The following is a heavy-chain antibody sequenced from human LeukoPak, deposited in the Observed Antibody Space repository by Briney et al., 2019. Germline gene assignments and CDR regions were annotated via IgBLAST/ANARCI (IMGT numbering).Heavy chain of an antibody. J-gene: IGHJ4*02. CDR2: ISSSGSTI. CDR3: ARVGAYAAVNW. Sequence: PGGSLRLSCAASGFSFSTYGMNWVRQAPRKGLEWVSYISSSGSTIYYADSVKGRFTISRDNAKNSVYLQMNSPRAEDTAVYYCARVGAYAAVNWWGQGTLVTVSS. V-gene: IGHV3-48*03. CDR1: GFSFSTYG. D-gene: IGHD1-20*01.